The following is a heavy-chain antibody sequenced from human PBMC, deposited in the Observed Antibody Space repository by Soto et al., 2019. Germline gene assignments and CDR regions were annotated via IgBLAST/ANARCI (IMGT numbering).Heavy chain of an antibody. CDR2: MYYTGVT. J-gene: IGHJ6*02. CDR1: GGSVRSGNHF. V-gene: IGHV4-61*01. CDR3: ARGGEPLGYYGLDV. Sequence: QVQLQESGPGLLKASETLSLICSVSGGSVRSGNHFWNWIRQPPGRGLEWLGYMYYTGVTNYNPSLKSRVSMSVDTSKDQFSLNLTSLTAADTAVYYCARGGEPLGYYGLDVWGQGTTVTVSS.